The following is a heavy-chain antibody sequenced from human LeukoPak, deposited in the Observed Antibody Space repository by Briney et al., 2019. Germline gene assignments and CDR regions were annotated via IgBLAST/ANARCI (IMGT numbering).Heavy chain of an antibody. Sequence: ASVKVSCKVSGYTFTSYYMHWVRQAPGQGLEWMGIINPSGGSTSYAQKFQGRVTMTRDTSTSTVYMELSSLGSEDTAVYYCAREFITMIGVVPTYYGMDVWGQGTTVTVSS. J-gene: IGHJ6*02. V-gene: IGHV1-46*01. CDR2: INPSGGST. D-gene: IGHD3-22*01. CDR1: GYTFTSYY. CDR3: AREFITMIGVVPTYYGMDV.